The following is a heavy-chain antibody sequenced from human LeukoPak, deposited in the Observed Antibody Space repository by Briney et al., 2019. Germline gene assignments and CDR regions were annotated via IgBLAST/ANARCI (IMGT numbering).Heavy chain of an antibody. V-gene: IGHV4-34*01. J-gene: IGHJ4*02. CDR3: ARGFYGSGSKDPSTFDY. CDR2: INHSGST. CDR1: GGSFSGYY. Sequence: SETLSLTCAVYGGSFSGYYWSWIRQPPGKGLEWIGEINHSGSTNYNPSLKSRVTISVDTSKNQFSLKLSSVTAADTAVYYCARGFYGSGSKDPSTFDYWGQGTLVTVSS. D-gene: IGHD3-10*01.